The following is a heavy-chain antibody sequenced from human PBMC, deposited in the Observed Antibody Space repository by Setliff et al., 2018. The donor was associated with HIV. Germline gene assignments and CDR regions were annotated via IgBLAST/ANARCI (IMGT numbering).Heavy chain of an antibody. CDR3: ARGGGRVVRGLIGMYYFDY. CDR1: GGSIRNEDHF. Sequence: SETLSLTCTVSGGSIRNEDHFWSWIRQPAGKGLEWIGRFYTSGSTNYNPPFKSRVTISEGTSENQFSLKLTSVTAADTAIYYCARGGGRVVRGLIGMYYFDYWGQGILVTVSS. D-gene: IGHD3-10*01. CDR2: FYTSGST. J-gene: IGHJ4*02. V-gene: IGHV4-61*02.